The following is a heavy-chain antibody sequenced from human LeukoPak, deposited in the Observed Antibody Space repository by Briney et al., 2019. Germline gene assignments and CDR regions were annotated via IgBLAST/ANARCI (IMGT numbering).Heavy chain of an antibody. J-gene: IGHJ4*02. CDR1: GGFISFSNYY. CDR3: ASSYSNSWY. V-gene: IGHV4-39*01. D-gene: IGHD6-13*01. CDR2: ITYSGNT. Sequence: SETLSLTCTVSGGFISFSNYYWGWIRQPPGKGLEWIGSITYSGNTYYKPSLKSRVTISVDTSKNQLFLKLSSVTATDAAVYYCASSYSNSWYWGQGTLVTVSS.